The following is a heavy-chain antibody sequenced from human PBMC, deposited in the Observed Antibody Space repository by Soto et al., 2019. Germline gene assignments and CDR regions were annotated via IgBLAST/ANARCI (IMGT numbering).Heavy chain of an antibody. CDR3: ATIAAAGPSFDY. CDR1: GGSIRSYY. Sequence: PSETLSLTCTVSGGSIRSYYWSWIRQPPGKGLEWIGFISYTGSTNYNPSLKSRVTISVDTSKNQFSLKLSSVTAADTAVYYCATIAAAGPSFDYWGQGTLVTVSS. D-gene: IGHD6-13*01. J-gene: IGHJ4*02. V-gene: IGHV4-59*12. CDR2: ISYTGST.